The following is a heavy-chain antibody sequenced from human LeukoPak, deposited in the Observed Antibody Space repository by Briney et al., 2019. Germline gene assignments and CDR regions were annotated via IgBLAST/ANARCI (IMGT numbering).Heavy chain of an antibody. D-gene: IGHD1-26*01. CDR3: AANSGSYVY. Sequence: PGGSLRLSCAASGFTFSSYAMHWARQAPGKGLEWVAVISYDGSNKYYADSVKGRFTISRDNSKNTLYLQMNSLRAEDTAVYYCAANSGSYVYWGQGTLVTVSS. J-gene: IGHJ4*02. CDR1: GFTFSSYA. V-gene: IGHV3-30-3*01. CDR2: ISYDGSNK.